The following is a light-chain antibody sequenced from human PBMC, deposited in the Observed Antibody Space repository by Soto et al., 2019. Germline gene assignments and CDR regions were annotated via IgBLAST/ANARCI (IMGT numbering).Light chain of an antibody. CDR1: SSDVGGYNS. V-gene: IGLV2-14*03. J-gene: IGLJ1*01. CDR2: DVS. CDR3: SSFTSSMTNV. Sequence: QSVLTQPASVSGSPGESITISCTGTSSDVGGYNSVSWYQHHPGKAPKLLLYDVSDRPSGVSYRFSGSKSGNTASLTISGLQAADEADYFCSSFTSSMTNVFGSGTKLTVL.